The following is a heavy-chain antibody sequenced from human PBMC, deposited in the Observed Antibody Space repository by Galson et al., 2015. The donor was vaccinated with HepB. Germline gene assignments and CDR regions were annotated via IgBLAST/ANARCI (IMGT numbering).Heavy chain of an antibody. CDR3: ARVRDIVATSGWFDP. J-gene: IGHJ5*02. V-gene: IGHV1-18*04. Sequence: SVKVSCKASGYTFTSYGISWVRQAPGQGLEWMGWISAYNGNTNYAQKLQGRVTMTTDTSTSTAYIELRSLRSDDTAVYYCARVRDIVATSGWFDPWGQGTLVTVSS. CDR1: GYTFTSYG. D-gene: IGHD5-12*01. CDR2: ISAYNGNT.